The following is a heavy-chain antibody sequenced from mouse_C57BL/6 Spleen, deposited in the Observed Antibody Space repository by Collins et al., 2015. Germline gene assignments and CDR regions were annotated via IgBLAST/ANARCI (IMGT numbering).Heavy chain of an antibody. J-gene: IGHJ2*01. Sequence: DVQLQESGPGLVKPSQSLSLTCTVTGYSITSDYAWNWIRQFPGNKLEWMGYISYSGSTSYNPSLKSRISITRDTSKNQFFLQLNSVTTEDTATYYCARSGGNYKDYFDYWGQGTTLTVSS. CDR1: GYSITSDYA. CDR3: ARSGGNYKDYFDY. CDR2: ISYSGST. V-gene: IGHV3-2*02. D-gene: IGHD2-1*01.